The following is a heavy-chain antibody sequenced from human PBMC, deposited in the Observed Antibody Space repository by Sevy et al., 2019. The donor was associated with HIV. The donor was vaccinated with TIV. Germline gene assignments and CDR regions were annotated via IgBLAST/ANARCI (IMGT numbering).Heavy chain of an antibody. Sequence: GGSLRLSCAASGFAVSSNFMSWVRQAPGKGLGWVSVIYIGGSTYYADSVKGRFTISRDNSKNTLYLQMNSLRAEDTAVYYCARGKHISDYYGSFDYWGQGTLVTVSS. CDR3: ARGKHISDYYGSFDY. V-gene: IGHV3-53*01. D-gene: IGHD3-3*01. CDR2: IYIGGST. J-gene: IGHJ4*02. CDR1: GFAVSSNF.